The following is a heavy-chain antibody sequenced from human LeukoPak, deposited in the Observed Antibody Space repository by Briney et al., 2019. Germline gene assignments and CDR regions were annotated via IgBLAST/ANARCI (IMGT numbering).Heavy chain of an antibody. Sequence: GGSLRLSCAASGFTFSSYWMHWVRQAPGKGLVWVSRINSDGSNTGYADSVKGRFTISRDNAKNTLYLQMYSLRAEDTAVYYCASGGRYSSGWYGYYFDYWGEGTLVTVSS. CDR3: ASGGRYSSGWYGYYFDY. J-gene: IGHJ4*02. D-gene: IGHD6-19*01. CDR2: INSDGSNT. CDR1: GFTFSSYW. V-gene: IGHV3-74*01.